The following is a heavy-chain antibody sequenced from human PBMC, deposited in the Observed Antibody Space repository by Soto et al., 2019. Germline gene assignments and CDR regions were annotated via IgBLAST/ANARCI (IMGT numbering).Heavy chain of an antibody. D-gene: IGHD2-8*02. CDR2: ISRDGGTK. CDR1: GFTVSTYG. CDR3: TGEVASGY. J-gene: IGHJ4*02. Sequence: QVQLVESGGGVVQPGRSLRLSFAVSGFTVSTYGMHWVRQAPGKGLEWVAVISRDGGTKFYADSVKGLFTISRDNSRNTLFLEMNSLRGDDMAVYYCTGEVASGYWGQGTLVTVYS. V-gene: IGHV3-30*03.